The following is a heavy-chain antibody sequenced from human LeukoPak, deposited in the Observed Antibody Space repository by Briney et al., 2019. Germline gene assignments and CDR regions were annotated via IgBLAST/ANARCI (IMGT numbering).Heavy chain of an antibody. V-gene: IGHV3-30-3*01. CDR2: ISYDGSNK. CDR3: ARDVAAAGLYFDY. CDR1: GFTFSSYA. J-gene: IGHJ4*02. Sequence: GGSLRLSCAASGFTFSSYAMHWVRQAPGKGLEWVAVISYDGSNKYYADSVKGRFTISRDNSKNTLYLQMNSLRAEDTAVYYCARDVAAAGLYFDYWGQGTLVIVSS. D-gene: IGHD6-13*01.